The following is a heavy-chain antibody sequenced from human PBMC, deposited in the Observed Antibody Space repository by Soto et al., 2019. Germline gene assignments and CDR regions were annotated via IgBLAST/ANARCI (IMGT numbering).Heavy chain of an antibody. CDR3: ARVAVAYTKYYYGMDV. Sequence: ASVKVSCKASGGTFSSYAISWVRQAPGQGLEWMGGIIPIFGTANYAQKFQGRVTITADESTSTAYMELSSLRSEDTAVYYCARVAVAYTKYYYGMDVWGQGTTVTVSS. CDR1: GGTFSSYA. D-gene: IGHD6-13*01. V-gene: IGHV1-69*13. CDR2: IIPIFGTA. J-gene: IGHJ6*02.